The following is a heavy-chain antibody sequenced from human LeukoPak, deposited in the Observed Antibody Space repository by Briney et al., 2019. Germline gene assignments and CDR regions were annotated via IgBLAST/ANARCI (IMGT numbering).Heavy chain of an antibody. J-gene: IGHJ4*02. CDR3: ARDRTYSYGYGVTLDY. Sequence: ASVKVSCKASGYTFTSYYMYWVRQAPGQGLEWMGIINPSGGSTSYAQKFQGRVTMTRDTSTSTVYMELSSLRSEDTAVYYCARDRTYSYGYGVTLDYWGQGTLVTVSS. CDR2: INPSGGST. D-gene: IGHD5-18*01. CDR1: GYTFTSYY. V-gene: IGHV1-46*01.